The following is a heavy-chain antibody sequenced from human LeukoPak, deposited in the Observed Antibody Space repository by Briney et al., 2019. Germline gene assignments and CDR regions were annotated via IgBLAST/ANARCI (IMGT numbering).Heavy chain of an antibody. CDR2: ISYNTGKL. D-gene: IGHD6-13*01. V-gene: IGHV3-9*01. CDR3: AKGSGSSSWFAFDS. Sequence: GGSLRLSCAASGFTFSSYAMSWVRQAPGKGLEWVSGISYNTGKLAYAGSVKGRFTISRENAKNSLYLQMNSLRPEDTAVYYCAKGSGSSSWFAFDSWGQGTLVTVSS. CDR1: GFTFSSYA. J-gene: IGHJ4*02.